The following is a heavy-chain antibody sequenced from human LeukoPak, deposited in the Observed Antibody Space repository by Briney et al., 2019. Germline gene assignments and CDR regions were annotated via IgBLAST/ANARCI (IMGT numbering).Heavy chain of an antibody. V-gene: IGHV4-39*01. D-gene: IGHD6-19*01. CDR2: IYSSGST. Sequence: SETLSLTCTVSGGSISSSYYYWGWIRQPPGKGLEWIGSIYSSGSTYYNPSLKSRVTISVDTSKNQFSLKLSSVTAADTAVYYCARTHIAVAGNVDYWGQGTLVTVSS. J-gene: IGHJ4*02. CDR1: GGSISSSYYY. CDR3: ARTHIAVAGNVDY.